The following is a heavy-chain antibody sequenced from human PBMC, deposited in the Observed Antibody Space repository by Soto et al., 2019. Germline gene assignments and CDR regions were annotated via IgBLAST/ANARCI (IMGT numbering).Heavy chain of an antibody. J-gene: IGHJ6*02. D-gene: IGHD3-16*02. CDR2: IIPIFGTA. CDR3: ARDDELSGAVHYYYYGMDV. CDR1: GGTFSSYA. Sequence: QVQLVQSGAEVKKPGSSVKVSCKASGGTFSSYAISWVRQAPGQGLEWMGGIIPIFGTANYAQKFQGRVTVTADESTSTAYMELGRLRSEDTAVYYCARDDELSGAVHYYYYGMDVWGQGTTVTVSS. V-gene: IGHV1-69*01.